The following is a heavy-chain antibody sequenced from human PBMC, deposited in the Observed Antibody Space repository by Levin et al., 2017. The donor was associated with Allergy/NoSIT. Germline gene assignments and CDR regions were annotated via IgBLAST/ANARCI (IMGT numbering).Heavy chain of an antibody. D-gene: IGHD1-1*01. J-gene: IGHJ4*02. V-gene: IGHV3-23*01. CDR3: ANLNWNDKSYFDN. Sequence: GESLKISFSSSFFSFFLSSLLFFLPSPFKGLEWVSTILAGGGSTYYADSVKGRLTISRDDSKYTLYLQLNSLRADDTAVYYCANLNWNDKSYFDNWGQGTLVTVSS. CDR1: FFSFFLSS. CDR2: ILAGGGST.